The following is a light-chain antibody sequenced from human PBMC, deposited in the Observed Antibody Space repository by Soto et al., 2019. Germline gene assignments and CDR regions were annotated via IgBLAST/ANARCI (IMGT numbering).Light chain of an antibody. Sequence: EIVLTQSPATLSLSPGESATLSCRASQNVGNNFAWYQQKSGQPPRLLIHTASSRATGIPARFSGSGSRTAFTLTISSREAEDIAVYYCQQRSRWPRATFGGGTKVEIK. CDR1: QNVGNN. J-gene: IGKJ4*01. CDR3: QQRSRWPRAT. V-gene: IGKV3-11*01. CDR2: TAS.